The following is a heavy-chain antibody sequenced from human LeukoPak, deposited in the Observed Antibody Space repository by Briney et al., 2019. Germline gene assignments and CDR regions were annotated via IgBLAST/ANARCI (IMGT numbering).Heavy chain of an antibody. J-gene: IGHJ5*02. V-gene: IGHV4-39*01. D-gene: IGHD2-2*01. Sequence: KPSETLSLTCTVSGGSISSSSYYWGWIRQPPGKGLEWIGSIYYSGSTYYNPSLKSRVTISVDTSKNQFSLKLSSVTAADTAVYYCARFLIGSTSNWFDPWGQGTLVTVSS. CDR1: GGSISSSSYY. CDR3: ARFLIGSTSNWFDP. CDR2: IYYSGST.